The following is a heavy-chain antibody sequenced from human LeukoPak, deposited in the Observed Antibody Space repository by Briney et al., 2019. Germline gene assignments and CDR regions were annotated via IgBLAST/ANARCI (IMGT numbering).Heavy chain of an antibody. Sequence: SETLSLTCTVSGGSISSSSYYWGWIRQPPGKGLEWIGSIYYSGSTYYNPSLKSRVTISVDTSKNQFSLKLSSVTAADTAVYYCARDDGGRPTAMAGQPFDYWGQGTLVTVSS. V-gene: IGHV4-39*07. CDR1: GGSISSSSYY. CDR2: IYYSGST. D-gene: IGHD5-18*01. CDR3: ARDDGGRPTAMAGQPFDY. J-gene: IGHJ4*02.